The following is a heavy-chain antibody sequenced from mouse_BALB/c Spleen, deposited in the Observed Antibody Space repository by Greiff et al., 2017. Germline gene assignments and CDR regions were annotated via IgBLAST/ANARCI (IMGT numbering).Heavy chain of an antibody. D-gene: IGHD2-3*01. J-gene: IGHJ3*01. CDR1: GFSLTGYG. Sequence: VQLQQSGPGLVAPSQSLSITCTVSGFSLTGYGVNWVRQPPGKGLEWLGMIWGDGSTDYNSALKSRLSISKDNSKSQVFLKMNSLQTDDTARYYCARDRDGYYVAWFAYWGQGTLVTVSA. CDR3: ARDRDGYYVAWFAY. CDR2: IWGDGST. V-gene: IGHV2-6-7*01.